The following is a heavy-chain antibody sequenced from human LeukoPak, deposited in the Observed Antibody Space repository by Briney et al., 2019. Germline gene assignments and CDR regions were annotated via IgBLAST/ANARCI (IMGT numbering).Heavy chain of an antibody. CDR1: GFTFSSYA. CDR3: AKDLYCSSTSCYLSY. J-gene: IGHJ4*02. D-gene: IGHD2-2*01. Sequence: PGGSLRLSCAASGFTFSSYAMSWVRQAPGKGLEWVSTISGSGGSTYYADSVKGRFTISRDNSRDTLYLQMNSLRAEDTAVYYCAKDLYCSSTSCYLSYWGQGTLVTISS. V-gene: IGHV3-23*01. CDR2: ISGSGGST.